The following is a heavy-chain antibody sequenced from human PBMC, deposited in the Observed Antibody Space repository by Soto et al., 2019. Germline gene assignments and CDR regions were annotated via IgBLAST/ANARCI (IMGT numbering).Heavy chain of an antibody. D-gene: IGHD4-17*01. CDR3: ARHKSRVTTGIDY. V-gene: IGHV4-39*01. Sequence: QLQLQESGPGLVKPSETLSLTCTVSGGSISSSSYYWGWIRQPPGKGLEWIGSIYYSGSTYYNPSLKSRVTISVDTSKNQFSLKLSSVTAADTAVYYCARHKSRVTTGIDYWGQGTLVTVSS. CDR2: IYYSGST. J-gene: IGHJ4*02. CDR1: GGSISSSSYY.